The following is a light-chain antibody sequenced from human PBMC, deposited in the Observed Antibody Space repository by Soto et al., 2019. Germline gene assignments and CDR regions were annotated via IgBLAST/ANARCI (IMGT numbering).Light chain of an antibody. V-gene: IGKV1-5*03. Sequence: MKVDQAGCPLFGKIGDRVTITCRASQTISSWLAWYQQKPGKAPKLLIYKASTLKSGVPSRFSGSGSGTEFTLTISSLQPDDFATYYCQHYASHSDGFAQGTNVDI. J-gene: IGKJ1*01. CDR3: QHYASHSDG. CDR1: QTISSW. CDR2: KAS.